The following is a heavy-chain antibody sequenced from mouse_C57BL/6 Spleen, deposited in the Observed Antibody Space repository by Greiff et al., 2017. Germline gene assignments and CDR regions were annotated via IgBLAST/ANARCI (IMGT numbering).Heavy chain of an antibody. V-gene: IGHV14-3*01. CDR1: GFNFKNTY. Sequence: VQLQQSVAELVRPGASVKLSCTASGFNFKNTYMHWVKQRPEQGLEWIGRIDPANGNTKYAPKFQGKATITADTSSNTAYLQLSSLTSEDTAIDYCARYVRNAMDYWGQGTSVTVAS. CDR3: ARYVRNAMDY. J-gene: IGHJ4*01. CDR2: IDPANGNT.